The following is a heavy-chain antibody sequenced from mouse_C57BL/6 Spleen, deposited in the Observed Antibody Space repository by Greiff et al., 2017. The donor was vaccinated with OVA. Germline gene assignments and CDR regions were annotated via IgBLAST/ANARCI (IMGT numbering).Heavy chain of an antibody. J-gene: IGHJ3*01. V-gene: IGHV8-12*01. Sequence: QVTLKESGPGILQSSQTLSLTCSFSGFSLSTSGMGVSWIRQPSGKGLEWLAHIYWDDDKRYNPSLKSRLTISKDTSRNQVFLKITSVDTADTATYYCARREVRGYDEGFAYWGQGTLVTVSA. CDR1: GFSLSTSGMG. D-gene: IGHD2-2*01. CDR3: ARREVRGYDEGFAY. CDR2: IYWDDDK.